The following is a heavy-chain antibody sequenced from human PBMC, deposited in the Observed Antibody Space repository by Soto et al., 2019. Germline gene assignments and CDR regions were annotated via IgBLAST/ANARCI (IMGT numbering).Heavy chain of an antibody. Sequence: GGSLRLSCAASGFTFSSYAMSWVRQAPGKGLEWVSAISGSGGSTYYADSVKGRLTISRDNSKNTLYLQMNSLRAEDTAVYYCAKSGLYCSSTSCYSAWGQGTLVTVSS. J-gene: IGHJ5*02. V-gene: IGHV3-23*01. D-gene: IGHD2-2*01. CDR2: ISGSGGST. CDR1: GFTFSSYA. CDR3: AKSGLYCSSTSCYSA.